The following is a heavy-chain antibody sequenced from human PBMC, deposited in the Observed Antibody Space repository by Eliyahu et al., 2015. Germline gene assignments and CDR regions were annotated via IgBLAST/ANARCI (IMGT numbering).Heavy chain of an antibody. J-gene: IGHJ4*02. CDR3: AKDLLGGEYVWGSYRFPFDH. CDR2: ISGSGGTS. CDR1: GFTFSXYG. V-gene: IGHV3-23*01. D-gene: IGHD3-16*02. Sequence: EVQLLESGGGLVHRGXSLRLSCVGXGFTFSXYGXXWVRQTPGKGLEWVSGISGSGGTSYYEDSVKGRFTISRDNSKNTLFLQITSLRDEDTAVYYCAKDLLGGEYVWGSYRFPFDHWGQGTLVTVSS.